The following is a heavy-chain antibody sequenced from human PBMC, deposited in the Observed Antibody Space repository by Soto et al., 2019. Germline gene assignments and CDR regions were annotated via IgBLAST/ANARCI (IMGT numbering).Heavy chain of an antibody. Sequence: GGSLSLSCAASGFTFSTYTMTWVRQAPGKGLEWVSSITGSGSDTYYADSVKGRFTISRDIFKDTLYVQMNSLRAEDTAVYYCARGVLPAVSYFEYWGQGTLVTVSS. J-gene: IGHJ4*02. CDR1: GFTFSTYT. V-gene: IGHV3-23*01. D-gene: IGHD2-2*01. CDR2: ITGSGSDT. CDR3: ARGVLPAVSYFEY.